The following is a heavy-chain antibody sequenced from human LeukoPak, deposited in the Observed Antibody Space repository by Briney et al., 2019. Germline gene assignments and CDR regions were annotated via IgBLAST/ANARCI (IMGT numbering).Heavy chain of an antibody. D-gene: IGHD3-22*01. V-gene: IGHV4-61*01. CDR1: GGSVSSNSYY. J-gene: IGHJ4*02. CDR2: IYYRGST. CDR3: ARERTSSGYPTGTDY. Sequence: SETLSLTCTVSGGSVSSNSYYWSWMRQPPGQGLEWIGNIYYRGSTNYNPSLKSRVTISVDTSKNQFSLKLSSVTAADTAVYYCARERTSSGYPTGTDYWGQGTLVTVSS.